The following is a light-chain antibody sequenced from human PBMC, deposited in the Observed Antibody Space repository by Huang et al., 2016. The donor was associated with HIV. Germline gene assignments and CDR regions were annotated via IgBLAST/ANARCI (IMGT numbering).Light chain of an antibody. J-gene: IGKJ4*01. V-gene: IGKV3-15*01. CDR1: QSVGGK. Sequence: ILLTQFPATLSVSPGQRVTLSCRASQSVGGKLAWYQQRPGQAPRLLIYGASTRVPTIPDRFSGSESGTEVTLTISSLQSEDFAVYYCQQYDTWPPLTFGGGTKV. CDR3: QQYDTWPPLT. CDR2: GAS.